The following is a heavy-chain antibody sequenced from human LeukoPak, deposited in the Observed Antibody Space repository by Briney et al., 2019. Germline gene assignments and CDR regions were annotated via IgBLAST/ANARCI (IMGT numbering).Heavy chain of an antibody. J-gene: IGHJ5*02. Sequence: PSETLSLTCTASGASISGSGYYWGWIRQPPGKGLEWIGSIYSSGSTYYNASFQSRVTISIETSKNQISLRLNSVTAADTAVYYCARVGSSGWYVAVWFDPWGQGTLVTVSS. CDR1: GASISGSGYY. D-gene: IGHD6-19*01. CDR2: IYSSGST. CDR3: ARVGSSGWYVAVWFDP. V-gene: IGHV4-39*07.